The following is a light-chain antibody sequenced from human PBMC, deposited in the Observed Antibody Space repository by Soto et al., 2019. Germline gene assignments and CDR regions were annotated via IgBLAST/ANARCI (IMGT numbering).Light chain of an antibody. J-gene: IGKJ2*01. V-gene: IGKV3-20*01. CDR2: GAS. CDR1: QSVSRSY. Sequence: EIVLTQSPGTLSLSPGERATLSCRASQSVSRSYLAWYQQKPGQAPRLLIYGASSRATGIPDRFSGSGSGTDFTLTISRLEPEDFAAYYCQQYGSSSYTFGQGTKLEIK. CDR3: QQYGSSSYT.